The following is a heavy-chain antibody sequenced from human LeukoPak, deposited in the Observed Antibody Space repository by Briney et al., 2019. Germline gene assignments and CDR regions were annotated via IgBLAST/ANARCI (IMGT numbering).Heavy chain of an antibody. J-gene: IGHJ4*02. Sequence: PGGSLRLSCAASGFTFSSYAMSWVRQAPGKGLEWVSVISGSGGTTYYADSVKGRFTISRDNSKNTLYLQMGSLRAEDMAVYYCARDGGGSYPIYYFDYWGQGTLVTVSS. CDR1: GFTFSSYA. CDR2: ISGSGGTT. CDR3: ARDGGGSYPIYYFDY. D-gene: IGHD1-26*01. V-gene: IGHV3-23*01.